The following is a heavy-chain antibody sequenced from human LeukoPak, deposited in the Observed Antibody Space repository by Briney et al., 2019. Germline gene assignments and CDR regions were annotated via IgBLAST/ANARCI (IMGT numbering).Heavy chain of an antibody. V-gene: IGHV1-46*01. D-gene: IGHD3-22*01. CDR2: INPSGGST. CDR1: GYTFTSYY. J-gene: IGHJ4*02. Sequence: ASVKVSCKASGYTFTSYYMHWVRQAPGQGLEWMGIINPSGGSTSYAQKFQGRVTMTTDTSTSTAYMELRSLRSDDTAVYYCARGETKRLYYYDSSGEPFDYWGQGTLVTVSS. CDR3: ARGETKRLYYYDSSGEPFDY.